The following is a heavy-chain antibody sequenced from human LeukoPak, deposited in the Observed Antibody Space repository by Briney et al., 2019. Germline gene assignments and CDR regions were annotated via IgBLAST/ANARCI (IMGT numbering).Heavy chain of an antibody. D-gene: IGHD3-22*01. V-gene: IGHV4-34*01. Sequence: SETLSLTCAVYGGSFSGYYWSWIRQPPGKGLEWIGEINHSGSTNYNPSLKSRVTISVDTSKNQFSLKLSSVTAADTAVYYCAREGGYYDSSESFDYWGQGTLVTVSS. CDR2: INHSGST. J-gene: IGHJ4*02. CDR1: GGSFSGYY. CDR3: AREGGYYDSSESFDY.